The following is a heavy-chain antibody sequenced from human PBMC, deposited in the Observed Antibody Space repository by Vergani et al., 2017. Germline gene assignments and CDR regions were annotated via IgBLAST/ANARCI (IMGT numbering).Heavy chain of an antibody. CDR2: ISSSSSYI. CDR3: ASSGYCSSTSCYVDY. CDR1: GFTFSSYS. D-gene: IGHD2-2*01. V-gene: IGHV3-21*01. J-gene: IGHJ4*02. Sequence: EVQLVESGGGLVQPGGSLRLSCAASGFTFSSYSMNWVRQAPGKGLEWVSSISSSSSYIYYADSVKGRFTISRDNAKNSLYLQMNSLRAEDTAVYYCASSGYCSSTSCYVDYWGQGTLVTVSS.